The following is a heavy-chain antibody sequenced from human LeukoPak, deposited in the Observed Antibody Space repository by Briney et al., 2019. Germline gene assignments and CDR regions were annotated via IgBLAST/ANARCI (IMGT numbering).Heavy chain of an antibody. D-gene: IGHD3-10*02. CDR1: GGSISSGGYY. V-gene: IGHV4-31*03. CDR3: ARSVRGVIKANSPFDY. CDR2: IYYSGST. Sequence: PSETLSLTCTVSGGSISSGGYYWSWIRQHPGKGLEWIGYIYYSGSTYYNPSLKSRVTISVDTSKNQFSLKLSSVTAADTAVYYCARSVRGVIKANSPFDYWGQGTLVTVSS. J-gene: IGHJ4*02.